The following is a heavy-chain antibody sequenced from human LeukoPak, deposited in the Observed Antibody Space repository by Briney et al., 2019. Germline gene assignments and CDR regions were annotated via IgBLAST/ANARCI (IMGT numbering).Heavy chain of an antibody. J-gene: IGHJ4*02. CDR1: GGSFSGYY. Sequence: PSETLSLTCAVYGGSFSGYYWSWIRQPPGKGLEWIGEINHSGSTNYNPSLKSRATISVDTSKNQFSLKLSSVTAADTAVYYCARGALRVDIVVVPAANIPFDYWGQGTLVTVSS. CDR3: ARGALRVDIVVVPAANIPFDY. CDR2: INHSGST. V-gene: IGHV4-34*01. D-gene: IGHD2-2*03.